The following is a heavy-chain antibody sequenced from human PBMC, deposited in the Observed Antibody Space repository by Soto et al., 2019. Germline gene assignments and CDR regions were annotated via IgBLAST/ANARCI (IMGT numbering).Heavy chain of an antibody. V-gene: IGHV5-10-1*01. CDR1: GYSFTSYW. Sequence: LGESLKISCKGSGYSFTSYWISWVRQMPGKGLEWMGRIDPSDSYTNYSPSFQGHVTISADKSISTAYLQWSSLKASDTAMYYCARLEGSSSDYYYGMDVWGQGTTVTVSS. J-gene: IGHJ6*02. CDR2: IDPSDSYT. CDR3: ARLEGSSSDYYYGMDV. D-gene: IGHD6-13*01.